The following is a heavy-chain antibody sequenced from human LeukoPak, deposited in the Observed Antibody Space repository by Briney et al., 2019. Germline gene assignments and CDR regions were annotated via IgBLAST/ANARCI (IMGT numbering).Heavy chain of an antibody. V-gene: IGHV4-59*01. CDR3: ARGGYYGSGNDFKFDP. Sequence: SETLSLTCTVSGGSISSYYWSWIRQPPGKGLEWIGYIYYSGSTNYKPSLKSRVTISVDTSKDQFSLKLNSVTAADTAVYYCARGGYYGSGNDFKFDPWGQGTLVTVSS. J-gene: IGHJ5*02. CDR1: GGSISSYY. CDR2: IYYSGST. D-gene: IGHD3-10*01.